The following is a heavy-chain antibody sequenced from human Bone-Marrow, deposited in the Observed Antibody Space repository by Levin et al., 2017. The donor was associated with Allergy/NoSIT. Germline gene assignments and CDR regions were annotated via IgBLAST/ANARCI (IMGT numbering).Heavy chain of an antibody. CDR2: ISTTVDGGRT. Sequence: GGSLRLSCAASGFAFNKAWMTWVRQAPGKGLEWVGRISTTVDGGRTDYAAPVQGRFTISRDDSNDTLYLQMNSLKIEDTAVYYCSSWYFTYGVDVWGQGATVTVSS. CDR3: SSWYFTYGVDV. J-gene: IGHJ6*02. V-gene: IGHV3-15*07. D-gene: IGHD6-13*01. CDR1: GFAFNKAW.